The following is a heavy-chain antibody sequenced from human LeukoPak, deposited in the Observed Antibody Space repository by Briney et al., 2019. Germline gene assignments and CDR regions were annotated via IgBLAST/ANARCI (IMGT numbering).Heavy chain of an antibody. Sequence: SETLSLTCTVSGASVSSLYWSWIRQPPGRGLEWIGFISNSGSPTYNPSLNSRVTISLDTSKNQFSLKVNYVTAADTAVYYCASESRQLGNWGQGTLVTVSS. J-gene: IGHJ4*02. CDR1: GASVSSLY. D-gene: IGHD1-1*01. V-gene: IGHV4-59*02. CDR3: ASESRQLGN. CDR2: ISNSGSP.